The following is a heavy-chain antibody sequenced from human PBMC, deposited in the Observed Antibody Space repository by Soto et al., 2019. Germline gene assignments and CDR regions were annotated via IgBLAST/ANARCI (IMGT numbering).Heavy chain of an antibody. V-gene: IGHV3-30-3*01. D-gene: IGHD2-15*01. CDR1: GFTFSSYA. CDR3: ARVLPPLSGGRDPSYGY. Sequence: PGGSLRLSCAASGFTFSSYAMHWVRQAPGKGLEWVAVISYDGSNKYYADSVKGRFTISRDNSKNTLYLQMNSLRAEDTAVYYCARVLPPLSGGRDPSYGYWGQGTLVTVSS. J-gene: IGHJ4*02. CDR2: ISYDGSNK.